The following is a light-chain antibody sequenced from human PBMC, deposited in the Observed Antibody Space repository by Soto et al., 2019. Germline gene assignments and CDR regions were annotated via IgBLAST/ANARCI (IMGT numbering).Light chain of an antibody. J-gene: IGLJ3*02. CDR1: MRDVGAYNL. V-gene: IGLV2-14*01. CDR3: SAYTARSTLV. Sequence: SARSPPSSVCGSAGQSISISCSGTMRDVGAYNLVSWYQQHPGTAPKLIIYEVRNRPSGISSRFSGSRSGNTASLTISGLQSEDEGDYYCSAYTARSTLVFGGGTKVT. CDR2: EVR.